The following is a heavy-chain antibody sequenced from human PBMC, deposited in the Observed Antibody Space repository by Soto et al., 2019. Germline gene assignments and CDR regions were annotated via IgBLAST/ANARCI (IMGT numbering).Heavy chain of an antibody. D-gene: IGHD6-19*01. CDR2: IYYSGST. CDR1: GGSISSGGYY. CDR3: ARDFTDSSGPTLGMGV. V-gene: IGHV4-31*03. J-gene: IGHJ6*02. Sequence: PSETLSLTCTVSGGSISSGGYYWSWIRQHPGKGLEWIGYIYYSGSTYYNPSLKSRVTISVDTSKNQFSLKLSSVTAADTAVYYCARDFTDSSGPTLGMGVWGQGTTGTVSS.